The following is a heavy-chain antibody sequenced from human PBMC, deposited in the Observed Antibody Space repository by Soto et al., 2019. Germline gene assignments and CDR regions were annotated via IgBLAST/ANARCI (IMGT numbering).Heavy chain of an antibody. J-gene: IGHJ4*02. CDR1: GFNFSIYS. Sequence: LRLSCAASGFNFSIYSMIWVRQAPGKGLEWVSGISATTGNTYYTNSVKGRFTISRDNFENTLFLQMNNLRAEDTALYYCAIDSDGGYWGQGTLVPSTQ. CDR3: AIDSDGGY. CDR2: ISATTGNT. V-gene: IGHV3-23*01. D-gene: IGHD2-15*01.